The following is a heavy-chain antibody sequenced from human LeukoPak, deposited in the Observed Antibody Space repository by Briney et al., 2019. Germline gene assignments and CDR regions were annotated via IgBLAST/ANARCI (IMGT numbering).Heavy chain of an antibody. CDR2: ISSSGSYI. CDR1: GFTFSSYS. CDR3: ARSAEYYYDSSLHAFDI. D-gene: IGHD3-22*01. V-gene: IGHV3-21*01. Sequence: PGGSLRLSCAASGFTFSSYSMNWVRQAPGKGLEWVSSISSSGSYIYYADSVKGRFTISRDNAKNSLYLQMNSLRAEDTAVYYCARSAEYYYDSSLHAFDIWGQGTMVTVSS. J-gene: IGHJ3*02.